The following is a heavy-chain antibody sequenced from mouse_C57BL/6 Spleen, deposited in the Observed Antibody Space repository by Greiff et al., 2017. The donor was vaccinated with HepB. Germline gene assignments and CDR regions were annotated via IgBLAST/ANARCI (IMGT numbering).Heavy chain of an antibody. CDR2: IDPETGGT. V-gene: IGHV1-15*01. Sequence: QVQLQQSGAELVRPGASVTLSCKASGYTFTDYEMHWVKQTPVHGLEWIGAIDPETGGTAYNQKFKGKALLTADKSSSTAYMELRSLTSEDSAVYYCTKITTGDYWGQGTTLTVSS. D-gene: IGHD1-1*01. CDR3: TKITTGDY. CDR1: GYTFTDYE. J-gene: IGHJ2*01.